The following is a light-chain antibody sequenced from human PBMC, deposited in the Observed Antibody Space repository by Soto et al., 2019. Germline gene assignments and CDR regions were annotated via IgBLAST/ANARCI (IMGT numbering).Light chain of an antibody. CDR2: EAS. CDR1: ESVNSW. J-gene: IGKJ1*01. CDR3: QQYNTYSWT. Sequence: DIQMTQSPSTLSASVGDRVTIACRASESVNSWLAWYQQKPGRAPNLLIYEASNLESGVPSRFGGSRSGTEFTLTISSLQPEDFATYYCQQYNTYSWTFGQGTKVDI. V-gene: IGKV1-5*03.